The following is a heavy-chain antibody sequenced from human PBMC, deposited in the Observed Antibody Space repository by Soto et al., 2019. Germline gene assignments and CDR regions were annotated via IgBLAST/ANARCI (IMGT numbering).Heavy chain of an antibody. CDR1: GFTFSSYG. D-gene: IGHD1-26*01. V-gene: IGHV3-30*18. CDR2: ISYVGSNK. J-gene: IGHJ4*02. CDR3: ANDPGGL. Sequence: QVQLVESGGGVVQPGRSLRLSCAASGFTFSSYGMHWVRQAPGKGLEWVAVISYVGSNKYYADSVKGRFTISRDNSKNTLYLQMNSLRAEDTAVYYCANDPGGLWGQGTLVTVSS.